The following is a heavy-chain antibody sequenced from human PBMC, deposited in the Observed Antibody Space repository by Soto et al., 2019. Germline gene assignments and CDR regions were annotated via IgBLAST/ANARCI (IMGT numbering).Heavy chain of an antibody. Sequence: SVKVSCKASGGTFSSYAISWVRQAPGQGLEWMGGIIPIFGTANYAQKFQGRVTITADESTSTAYMELSGLRSEDTAVYYCARDWYSSGLKMNYYYGMDVWGQGTTVTVSS. CDR3: ARDWYSSGLKMNYYYGMDV. J-gene: IGHJ6*02. V-gene: IGHV1-69*13. D-gene: IGHD6-19*01. CDR1: GGTFSSYA. CDR2: IIPIFGTA.